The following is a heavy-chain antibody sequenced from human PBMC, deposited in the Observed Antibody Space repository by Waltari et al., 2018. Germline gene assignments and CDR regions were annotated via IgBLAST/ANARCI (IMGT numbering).Heavy chain of an antibody. V-gene: IGHV4-4*02. CDR1: GASVTGDW. J-gene: IGHJ4*02. CDR2: IYHSGSN. D-gene: IGHD6-25*01. Sequence: QVHLQESGPGLVKPSGTLSLTCEVSGASVTGDWWGWVRQPPGKGLEWIGEIYHSGSNDYNPSLKSRLASSVDKSKNEFSLKLTSVTAADTAVYYCARWSARISQREFYFDYWGQGILVTISS. CDR3: ARWSARISQREFYFDY.